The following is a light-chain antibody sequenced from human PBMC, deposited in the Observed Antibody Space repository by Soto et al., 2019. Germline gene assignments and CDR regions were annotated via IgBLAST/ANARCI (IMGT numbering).Light chain of an antibody. J-gene: IGLJ1*01. Sequence: QSALTQPPSASGSPGRSVTISCTGTSSDVGGYNFVSWYQQHPGKAPKLLVYEVYKRPSGVPDRFSGSKSGNRASLTISGLQTEDEADYFCFSFTTDWTHVFGTGTKVTVL. CDR3: FSFTTDWTHV. CDR2: EVY. V-gene: IGLV2-8*01. CDR1: SSDVGGYNF.